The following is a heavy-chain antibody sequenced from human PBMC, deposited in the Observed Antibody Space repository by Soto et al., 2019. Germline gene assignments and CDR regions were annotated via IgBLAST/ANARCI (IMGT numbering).Heavy chain of an antibody. CDR2: ISSSSSYI. Sequence: EVQLVESGGGLVKPGGSLRLSCAASGFTFSSYSMNWVRQAPGKGLEWVSSISSSSSYIYYADSVKGRFTISRDNAKNSLYLQMNSLRAEDTAVYYCASVGTSYYYGMDVWGQGTTVTVSS. CDR3: ASVGTSYYYGMDV. J-gene: IGHJ6*02. V-gene: IGHV3-21*01. D-gene: IGHD1-1*01. CDR1: GFTFSSYS.